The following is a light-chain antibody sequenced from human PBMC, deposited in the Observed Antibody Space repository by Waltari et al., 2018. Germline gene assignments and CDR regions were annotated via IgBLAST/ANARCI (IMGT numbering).Light chain of an antibody. CDR1: PGITNY. Sequence: DIQMTQSPSSLSASVGDRVTIPCRASPGITNYLAWYQQKPGKVPKALIFAASTLQSGVPSRFSASGSGTDFTLTVSSLQPEDVATYYCQQYSSAPITFGQGTRLEIK. CDR3: QQYSSAPIT. CDR2: AAS. V-gene: IGKV1-27*01. J-gene: IGKJ5*01.